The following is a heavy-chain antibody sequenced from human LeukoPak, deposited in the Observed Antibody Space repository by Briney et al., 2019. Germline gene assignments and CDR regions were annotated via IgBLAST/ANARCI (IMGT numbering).Heavy chain of an antibody. D-gene: IGHD6-13*01. V-gene: IGHV4-4*07. Sequence: SETLSLTCSISGGFLSSNYWSWIRQHAGKGLEWIGRIHASGTTNYDPSLKSRVTMSVDTSKNQFSLKLSSVTAADTAVYYCAREKGIAAGTTTTISPLDYWGQGTLVTVSS. CDR3: AREKGIAAGTTTTISPLDY. J-gene: IGHJ4*02. CDR1: GGFLSSNY. CDR2: IHASGTT.